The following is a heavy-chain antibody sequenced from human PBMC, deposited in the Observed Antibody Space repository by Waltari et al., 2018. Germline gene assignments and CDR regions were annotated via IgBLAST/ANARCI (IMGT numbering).Heavy chain of an antibody. CDR2: INHSGST. D-gene: IGHD1-20*01. J-gene: IGHJ6*02. V-gene: IGHV4-34*01. CDR1: GGSFSGYY. CDR3: ARASVGSITYYYGMDV. Sequence: QVQLQQWGAGLLKPSETLSLTCAVYGGSFSGYYWSWIRQPPGKGLEWIGEINHSGSTNYNPSLKSRVTISVDTSKNQFSLKLSSVTAADTAVYYCARASVGSITYYYGMDVWGQGTTVTVSS.